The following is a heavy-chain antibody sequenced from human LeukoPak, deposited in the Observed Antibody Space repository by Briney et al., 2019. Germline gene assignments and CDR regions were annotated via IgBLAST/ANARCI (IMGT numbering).Heavy chain of an antibody. Sequence: SVKVSCKASGFTFSSSAVQWVRQARGQRLEWIGWIVVGSGKTNYAQKFQERTTITRDMSTSTVYMELSSLRSEDTAVYYRAADDLNIGHWGQGSLVTVSS. CDR3: AADDLNIGH. V-gene: IGHV1-58*01. D-gene: IGHD2/OR15-2a*01. CDR2: IVVGSGKT. J-gene: IGHJ4*02. CDR1: GFTFSSSA.